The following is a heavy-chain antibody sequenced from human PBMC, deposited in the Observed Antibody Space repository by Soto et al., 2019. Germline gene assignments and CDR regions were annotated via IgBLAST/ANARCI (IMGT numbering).Heavy chain of an antibody. CDR1: GFTASINY. V-gene: IGHV3-53*01. CDR3: ARGYESSSRSVAY. J-gene: IGHJ4*02. Sequence: PGGSLRLSCAVSGFTASINYMSWVRQAPGKGLEWVSLFYAGGSTYYADSVKGRFTISRDISKNALYLQMNSLRVDDTAVYYCARGYESSSRSVAYWGQGILVTVSS. CDR2: FYAGGST. D-gene: IGHD6-13*01.